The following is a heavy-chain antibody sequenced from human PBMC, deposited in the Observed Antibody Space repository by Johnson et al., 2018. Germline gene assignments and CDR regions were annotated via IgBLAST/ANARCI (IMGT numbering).Heavy chain of an antibody. J-gene: IGHJ1*01. CDR3: ARDERRWNYPYFQH. D-gene: IGHD1-7*01. Sequence: QVQLVQSGGGLVKPGGSLRLSCAASGFTFSDYYMSWIRQAPGKGLEWVSYISSSGSTIYYADSVKGRFTISRDNAKTSLYLQMNSLRAEDTAVYYCARDERRWNYPYFQHWGQGTLVTVSS. CDR2: ISSSGSTI. CDR1: GFTFSDYY. V-gene: IGHV3-11*04.